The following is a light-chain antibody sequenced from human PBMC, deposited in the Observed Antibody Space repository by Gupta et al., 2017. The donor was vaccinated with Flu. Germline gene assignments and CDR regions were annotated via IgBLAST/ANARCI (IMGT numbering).Light chain of an antibody. J-gene: IGKJ3*01. Sequence: GDRVTITCRASQGIRSYLAWYQQKPGKAPYLLIYAASTLQTGVPSRFSGSGSGTEFTLTIVSLQPEDFATYYCEQSDTYPFTFGPGTKVDVK. CDR1: QGIRSY. V-gene: IGKV1-9*01. CDR3: EQSDTYPFT. CDR2: AAS.